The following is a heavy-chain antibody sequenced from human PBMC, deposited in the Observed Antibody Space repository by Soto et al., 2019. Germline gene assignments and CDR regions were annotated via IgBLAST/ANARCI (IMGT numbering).Heavy chain of an antibody. CDR1: S. CDR3: AREPLCGDTCYDNCFDP. CDR2: INIGNGNT. D-gene: IGHD2-15*01. J-gene: IGHJ5*02. Sequence: SRWWPHHEHGQGLEWVGWINIGNGNTESSQKFQGRVTITTDTSASTAYMELRSLTSEDTAVYYCAREPLCGDTCYDNCFDPCGQGPLVTVSS. V-gene: IGHV1-3*04.